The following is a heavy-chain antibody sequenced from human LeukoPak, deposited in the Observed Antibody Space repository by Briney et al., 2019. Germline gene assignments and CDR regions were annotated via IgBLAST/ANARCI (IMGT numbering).Heavy chain of an antibody. CDR3: ARGRRPFRYCSSTSCHNMDV. CDR1: GYTFTGYY. CDR2: INPNSGGT. J-gene: IGHJ6*03. V-gene: IGHV1-2*02. Sequence: ASVKVSFKASGYTFTGYYMHWVRQAPGQGLEWMGWINPNSGGTNYAQKFQGRVTMTRDTSISTAYMELSRLRSDDTAVYYCARGRRPFRYCSSTSCHNMDVWGKGTTVTVSS. D-gene: IGHD2-2*01.